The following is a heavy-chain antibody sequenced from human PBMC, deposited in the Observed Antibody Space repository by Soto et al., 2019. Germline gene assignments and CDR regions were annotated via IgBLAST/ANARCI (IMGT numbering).Heavy chain of an antibody. CDR2: IYYSGST. J-gene: IGHJ5*02. V-gene: IGHV4-59*08. D-gene: IGHD2-2*01. CDR1: GGSISSYY. CDR3: ARRYCSSTSCYNWFDP. Sequence: SETLSLTCTVSGGSISSYYWSWIRQPPGKGLQWIGYIYYSGSTNYNPSLKSRVTISVDTSKNQFSLKLSSVTAADTAVYYCARRYCSSTSCYNWFDPWGQGTLVTVSS.